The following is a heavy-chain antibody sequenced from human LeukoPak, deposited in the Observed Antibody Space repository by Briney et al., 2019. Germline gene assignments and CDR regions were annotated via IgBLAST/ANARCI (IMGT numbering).Heavy chain of an antibody. CDR1: GGTFSSYA. D-gene: IGHD3-10*02. J-gene: IGHJ4*02. CDR2: IIPIFGTA. Sequence: ASVKVSCKASGGTFSSYAIRWVRQAPGQGLEWMGGIIPIFGTANYAQKFQGRVTMTTDTSTSTAYMELRSLRSDDTAVYYCARGFVFSGDYWGQGTLVTVSS. V-gene: IGHV1-69*05. CDR3: ARGFVFSGDY.